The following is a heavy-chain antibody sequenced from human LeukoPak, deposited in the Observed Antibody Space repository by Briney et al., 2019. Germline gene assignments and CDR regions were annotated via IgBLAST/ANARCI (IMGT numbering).Heavy chain of an antibody. V-gene: IGHV3-23*01. CDR2: ISGSGGST. D-gene: IGHD3-22*01. CDR1: GFTFSDYY. CDR3: AKSDSSRYKYYYFDY. Sequence: GGSLRLSCAASGFTFSDYYMSWIRQAPGKGLEWVSAISGSGGSTYYADSVKGRFTISRDNSKNTLYLQMSSLRAEDTAVYYCAKSDSSRYKYYYFDYWGQGTLVTVSS. J-gene: IGHJ4*02.